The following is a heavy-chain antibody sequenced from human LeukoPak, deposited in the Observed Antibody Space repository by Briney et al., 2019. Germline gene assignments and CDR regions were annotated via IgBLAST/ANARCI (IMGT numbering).Heavy chain of an antibody. CDR2: IYGSGST. Sequence: SETLSLTCTVSGASISSWYWSWIRQSPGKGLEWIGDIYGSGSTNYNPSLKSRVSMSTDTSKNQFSLKLSSVTAADTAVYYCARADSSGYIHWYFDLWGRGTLVTVSS. V-gene: IGHV4-59*01. J-gene: IGHJ2*01. CDR3: ARADSSGYIHWYFDL. CDR1: GASISSWY. D-gene: IGHD3-22*01.